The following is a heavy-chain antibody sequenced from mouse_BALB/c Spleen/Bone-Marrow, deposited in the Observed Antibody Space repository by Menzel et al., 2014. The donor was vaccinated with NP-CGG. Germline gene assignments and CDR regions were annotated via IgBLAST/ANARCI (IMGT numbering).Heavy chain of an antibody. J-gene: IGHJ4*01. V-gene: IGHV6-6*02. CDR3: TRVMDY. Sequence: EVKLVESGGGLVQPGGSMKLSCVASGFTFSNYWMNWVRQSPEKGLEWVAEIRLKSNNYATHYAESVKGRFTISRDDSKSSVYLQVNNLRAEDTGIYYCTRVMDYWGQGTSVTVSS. CDR2: IRLKSNNYAT. CDR1: GFTFSNYW.